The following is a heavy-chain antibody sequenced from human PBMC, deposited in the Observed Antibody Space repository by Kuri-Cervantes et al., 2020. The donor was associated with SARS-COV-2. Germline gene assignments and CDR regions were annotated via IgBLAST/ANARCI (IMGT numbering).Heavy chain of an antibody. CDR3: AGRGHSYGYEGYYYYMDV. CDR1: GGSFSGYY. D-gene: IGHD5-18*01. V-gene: IGHV4-34*01. J-gene: IGHJ6*03. Sequence: GSLRLSCAVYGGSFSGYYWSWIRQPPGKGLEWIGEINHSGSTNYNPSLKSRVTISVDTSKNQFSLKLSSVTAADTAVYYCAGRGHSYGYEGYYYYMDVWAKGPRSPSP. CDR2: INHSGST.